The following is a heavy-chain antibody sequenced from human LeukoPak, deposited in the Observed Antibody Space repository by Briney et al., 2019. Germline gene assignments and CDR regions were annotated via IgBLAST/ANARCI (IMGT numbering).Heavy chain of an antibody. CDR2: MNPNSGNT. CDR1: GYTFTSYD. V-gene: IGHV1-8*01. CDR3: AMGYDFWSGYND. D-gene: IGHD3-3*01. Sequence: ASVKVSCKASGYTFTSYDINWVRQATGQGLEWMGWMNPNSGNTGYAQKFQGRVTMTRNTPISTAYMELSSLRSEDTAVYYCAMGYDFWSGYNDWGQGALVTVSS. J-gene: IGHJ4*02.